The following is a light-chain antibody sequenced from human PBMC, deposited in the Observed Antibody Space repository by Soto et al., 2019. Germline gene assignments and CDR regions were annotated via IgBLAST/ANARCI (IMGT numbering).Light chain of an antibody. CDR2: DAS. CDR3: HQHNSHPLT. V-gene: IGKV1-17*01. Sequence: IELGQCVYFRAASVGERVTITCRASQGIRNDLGWYQQKPGKAPKLLIYDASSLESGVPSRFSGSGSGTELTLSVCSLEPDDFALYYSHQHNSHPLTFGQGTKVDIK. J-gene: IGKJ1*01. CDR1: QGIRND.